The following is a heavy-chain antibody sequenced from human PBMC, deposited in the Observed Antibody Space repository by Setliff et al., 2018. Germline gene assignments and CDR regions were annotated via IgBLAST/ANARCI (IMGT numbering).Heavy chain of an antibody. V-gene: IGHV3-7*01. Sequence: GGSLRLSCAASGFTFSIYAMHWVRQAPGKGLEWVANVNPDGSGKYYVDSVKGRFTISRDNAKNSLYLQMDSLRVEDTAVYYCIDGRNRAWGVYWGQGTLVTVSS. CDR1: GFTFSIYA. J-gene: IGHJ4*02. D-gene: IGHD7-27*01. CDR2: VNPDGSGK. CDR3: IDGRNRAWGVY.